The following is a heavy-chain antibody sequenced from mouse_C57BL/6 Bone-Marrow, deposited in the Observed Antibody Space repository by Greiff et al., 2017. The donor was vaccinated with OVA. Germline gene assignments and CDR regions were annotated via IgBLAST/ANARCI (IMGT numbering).Heavy chain of an antibody. D-gene: IGHD1-1*01. J-gene: IGHJ1*03. CDR1: GFTFSSYG. CDR3: ARQEGIYYYGSSYVGDFDV. CDR2: ISSGGSYT. Sequence: EVQLVESGGDLVKPGGSLKLSCAASGFTFSSYGMSWVRQTPDKRLEWVATISSGGSYTYYPDSVKGRFTISRDNAKNTLYLQMSSLKSEDTAMYYCARQEGIYYYGSSYVGDFDVWGTGTTVTVSS. V-gene: IGHV5-6*01.